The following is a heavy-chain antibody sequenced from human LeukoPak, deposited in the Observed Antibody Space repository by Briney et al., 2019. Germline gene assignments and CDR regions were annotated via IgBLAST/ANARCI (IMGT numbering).Heavy chain of an antibody. D-gene: IGHD4-17*01. Sequence: PSEILSLTCTVSGGSISSYYWSWIRQPAGKGLEWIGRIYTSGSTNYNPSLKSRVTMSVDTSMNQLSLKLSSVTAADTAVYYCARDPPDYGDYGEYFQHWGQGTLVTVSS. V-gene: IGHV4-4*07. CDR1: GGSISSYY. J-gene: IGHJ1*01. CDR2: IYTSGST. CDR3: ARDPPDYGDYGEYFQH.